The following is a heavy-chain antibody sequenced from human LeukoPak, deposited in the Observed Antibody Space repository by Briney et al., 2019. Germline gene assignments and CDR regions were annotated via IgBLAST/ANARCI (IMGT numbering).Heavy chain of an antibody. Sequence: GGSLRLSCAASGFTFSSYGMHWVRQAPGKGLEWVAFIRYDGSNKYYADSVKGRFTISRDNSKNTLYLQMNSLRAEDTAVYYCAKVRPQVVYYLDHWGQGTLVTVSP. CDR1: GFTFSSYG. CDR2: IRYDGSNK. CDR3: AKVRPQVVYYLDH. D-gene: IGHD3-16*01. J-gene: IGHJ4*02. V-gene: IGHV3-30*02.